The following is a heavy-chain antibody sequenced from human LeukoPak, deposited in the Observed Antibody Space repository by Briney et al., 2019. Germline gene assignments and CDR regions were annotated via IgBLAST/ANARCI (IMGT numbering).Heavy chain of an antibody. CDR3: ARGGYCSSTSCADAFDI. CDR1: GGTFSSYT. V-gene: IGHV1-69*02. D-gene: IGHD2-2*01. J-gene: IGHJ3*02. CDR2: IIPILGIA. Sequence: ASVKVSCKASGGTFSSYTISWLRQAPGQGLEWMGRIIPILGIANYAQKFQGRVTITADKSTSTACMELSSLRSEDTAVYYCARGGYCSSTSCADAFDIWGQGTMVTVSS.